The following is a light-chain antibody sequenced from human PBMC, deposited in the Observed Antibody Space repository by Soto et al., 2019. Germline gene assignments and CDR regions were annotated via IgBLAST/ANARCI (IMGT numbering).Light chain of an antibody. CDR3: QQYYSPPYT. J-gene: IGKJ2*01. Sequence: DIVMTQSPDSLAVSLGEMVTINCKSSQSVLYSSNDKNYLAWYQQKPGQPPKLLIYWASIRESGVPDRFSGSGSGTDFTLTISSLQTEDVAVYYCQQYYSPPYTFGQGTNLEIK. CDR2: WAS. CDR1: QSVLYSSNDKNY. V-gene: IGKV4-1*01.